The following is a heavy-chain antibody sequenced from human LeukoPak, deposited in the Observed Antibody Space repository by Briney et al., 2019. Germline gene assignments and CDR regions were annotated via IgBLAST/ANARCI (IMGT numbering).Heavy chain of an antibody. CDR1: GYTFTGYY. V-gene: IGHV1-2*02. CDR3: ARRLSRAVAGTGVFGY. Sequence: ASVKVSCKASGYTFTGYYMHWVRQAPGQGLEWMGWINPNSGGTNYAQKFQGRVTMTRDTSISTAYMELSRLRSDDTAVYYCARRLSRAVAGTGVFGYWGQGTLVTVSS. CDR2: INPNSGGT. D-gene: IGHD6-19*01. J-gene: IGHJ4*02.